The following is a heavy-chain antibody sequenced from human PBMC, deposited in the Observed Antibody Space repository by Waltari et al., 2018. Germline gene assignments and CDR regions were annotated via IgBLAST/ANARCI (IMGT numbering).Heavy chain of an antibody. CDR1: GFPVSNNY. J-gene: IGHJ4*02. V-gene: IGHV3-66*01. CDR3: ARTLSGFDY. Sequence: EVQLVESGGGLVQPGGSLRLSCAASGFPVSNNYMSWVRQAPGKGLEWVSLIYSAGNTYYADSVKGRFTISRDNSKNTLYLQMNSLRAEDTAVYYCARTLSGFDYWGQGTLVTVSS. CDR2: IYSAGNT.